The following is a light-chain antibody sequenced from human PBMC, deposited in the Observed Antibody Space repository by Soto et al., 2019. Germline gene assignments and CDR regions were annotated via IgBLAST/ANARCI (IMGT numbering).Light chain of an antibody. CDR3: QQYNNWPRT. Sequence: EIVMTQSPAILSVSPGDRATLSCRASRTININLAWYQQMPGQAPRVLIYAASTRATGIPARFSGSGSGTEFTLTISNLQSEDFAVYYCQQYNNWPRTFGQGTKVDIK. J-gene: IGKJ1*01. CDR2: AAS. CDR1: RTININ. V-gene: IGKV3-15*01.